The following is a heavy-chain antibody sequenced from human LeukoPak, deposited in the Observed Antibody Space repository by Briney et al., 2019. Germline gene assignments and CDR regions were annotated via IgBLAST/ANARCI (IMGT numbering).Heavy chain of an antibody. V-gene: IGHV3-11*04. D-gene: IGHD1-26*01. Sequence: GGSLRLSCAASGFTFSDNYMSWIRQAPGKGLEWVSYISSSGSTTHYADSVKGRFTFSRDNAKNSLYLQMNSLRAEDTAVYYCARDQRGSYYGFFDYWGQGTLVTVSS. CDR2: ISSSGSTT. J-gene: IGHJ4*02. CDR3: ARDQRGSYYGFFDY. CDR1: GFTFSDNY.